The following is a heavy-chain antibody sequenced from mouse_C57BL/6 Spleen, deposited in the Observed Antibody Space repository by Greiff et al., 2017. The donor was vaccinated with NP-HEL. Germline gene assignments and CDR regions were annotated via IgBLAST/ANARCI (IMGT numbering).Heavy chain of an antibody. D-gene: IGHD2-3*01. V-gene: IGHV14-4*01. CDR3: TTGDGFDY. J-gene: IGHJ2*01. Sequence: DVQLQESGAELVRPGASVKLSCTASGFNIKDDYMHWVKQRPEQGLEWIGWIDPENGDTEYASKFQGKATITADTSSNTAYLQLSSLTSEDTAVYYCTTGDGFDYWGQGTTLTVSS. CDR1: GFNIKDDY. CDR2: IDPENGDT.